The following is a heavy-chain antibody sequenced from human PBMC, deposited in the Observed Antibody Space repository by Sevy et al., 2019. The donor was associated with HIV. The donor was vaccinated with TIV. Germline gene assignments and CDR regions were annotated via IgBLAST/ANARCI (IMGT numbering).Heavy chain of an antibody. CDR1: GFTFSSYA. J-gene: IGHJ6*02. D-gene: IGHD3-10*01. Sequence: GGSLRLSCAASGFTFSSYAMHWVRQAPGKGLEWVAVISYDGSNKYYADSVKGRFTISRDNSKNTLYLQMNSLRAEDTVVYYCARDLDYYGSGSYPYYYYGMDVWGQGTTVTVSS. V-gene: IGHV3-30-3*01. CDR2: ISYDGSNK. CDR3: ARDLDYYGSGSYPYYYYGMDV.